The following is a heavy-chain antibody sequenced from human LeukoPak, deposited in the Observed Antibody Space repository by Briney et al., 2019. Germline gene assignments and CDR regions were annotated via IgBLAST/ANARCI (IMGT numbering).Heavy chain of an antibody. D-gene: IGHD4-17*01. J-gene: IGHJ4*02. V-gene: IGHV4-39*07. CDR1: GGSISSSSYY. CDR3: ARGGLYGASFDY. Sequence: SETLSLTCTVSGGSISSSSYYWGWIRQPPGKGLEWIGSIYYSGSTYYNPSLKSRVIISVDTSKNQFSLKLSSVTAADTAVYYCARGGLYGASFDYWGQGTLVTVSS. CDR2: IYYSGST.